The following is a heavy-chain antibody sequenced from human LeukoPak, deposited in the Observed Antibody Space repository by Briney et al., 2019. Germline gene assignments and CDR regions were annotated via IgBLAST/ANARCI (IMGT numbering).Heavy chain of an antibody. J-gene: IGHJ4*02. Sequence: GESLKISCKGSGYNFTSYRIGWVRQMPGKGLEWMGIIYPGDSETRYSPSFQGQVTISADKSISTAYLQWSSLKASDTAMYYCSRRPGAYNDYWGQGTLVTVSS. CDR3: SRRPGAYNDY. D-gene: IGHD5-24*01. CDR1: GYNFTSYR. V-gene: IGHV5-51*01. CDR2: IYPGDSET.